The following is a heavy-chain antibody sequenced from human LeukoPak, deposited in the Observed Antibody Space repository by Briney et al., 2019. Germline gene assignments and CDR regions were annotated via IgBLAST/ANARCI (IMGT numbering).Heavy chain of an antibody. V-gene: IGHV1-2*02. CDR1: GYTFTGYY. CDR3: AREVVVVPAAHQRHFDY. CDR2: INPNSGGT. Sequence: ASVTVSCKASGYTFTGYYMHWVRQAPGQGLVWMGWINPNSGGTNYAQKFQGRVTMTRDTSISTAYMELNRLRSDDTAVYYCAREVVVVPAAHQRHFDYWGQGTLVTVSS. D-gene: IGHD2-2*01. J-gene: IGHJ4*02.